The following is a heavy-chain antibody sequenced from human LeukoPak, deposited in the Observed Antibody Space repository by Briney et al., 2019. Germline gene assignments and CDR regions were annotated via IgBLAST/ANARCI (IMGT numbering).Heavy chain of an antibody. Sequence: ASVKVSCKASGYTFTSYGISWVRQAPGQGLEWMGWISAYNGNTNYAQKLQGRVTMTTDTSTSTAYMELRSLRSDDTAVYYCARDLGKQQLVPGGTYYYYYMDVWSKGTTVTISS. J-gene: IGHJ6*03. CDR2: ISAYNGNT. CDR3: ARDLGKQQLVPGGTYYYYYMDV. V-gene: IGHV1-18*01. D-gene: IGHD6-13*01. CDR1: GYTFTSYG.